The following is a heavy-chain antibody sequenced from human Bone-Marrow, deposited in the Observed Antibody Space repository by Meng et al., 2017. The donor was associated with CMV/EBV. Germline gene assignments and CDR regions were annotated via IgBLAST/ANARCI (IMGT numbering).Heavy chain of an antibody. V-gene: IGHV1-18*01. J-gene: IGHJ4*02. CDR3: ARAGDGGYYFDY. D-gene: IGHD3-16*01. Sequence: ASVNVSCKTSGYTFTSYGISWVRQAPGQGLEWMGWISAYNGNTNYAQKLQGRVTMTTDTSTSTAYMELRSLRSDDTAVYYCARAGDGGYYFDYWGEGTLVTVSS. CDR1: GYTFTSYG. CDR2: ISAYNGNT.